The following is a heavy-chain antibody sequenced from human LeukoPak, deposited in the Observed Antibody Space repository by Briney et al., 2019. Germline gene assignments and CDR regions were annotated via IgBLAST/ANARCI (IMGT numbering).Heavy chain of an antibody. V-gene: IGHV3-66*01. CDR2: IYSGGST. CDR3: ARVRDSSGWFKDAFDI. Sequence: TGGSLRLSCAASGFTVSSNYMSWVRQAPGKGLEWVSVIYSGGSTYYADSVKGRFTISRDNSKNTLYLQMNSLRAEDTAVYYCARVRDSSGWFKDAFDIWGQGTMVTVSS. D-gene: IGHD6-19*01. CDR1: GFTVSSNY. J-gene: IGHJ3*02.